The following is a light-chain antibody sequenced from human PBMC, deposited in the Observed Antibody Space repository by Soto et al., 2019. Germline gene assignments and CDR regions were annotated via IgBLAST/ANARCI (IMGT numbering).Light chain of an antibody. Sequence: EIVLKQSPGTLSLSPGGRPTVSCRASQSVSSNYLAWYQQKPGQAPRLLIYGASTRATGIPDRFSGSGSETDFSLTISRLESEDFALYYCQQYARSPGTFGQGTKVEI. V-gene: IGKV3-20*01. CDR3: QQYARSPGT. J-gene: IGKJ1*01. CDR1: QSVSSNY. CDR2: GAS.